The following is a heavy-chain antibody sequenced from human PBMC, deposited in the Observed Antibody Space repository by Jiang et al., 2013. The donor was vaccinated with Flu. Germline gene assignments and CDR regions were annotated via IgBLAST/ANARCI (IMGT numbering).Heavy chain of an antibody. Sequence: VQLVESGGALVQPGGSLRLSCAASGFTFSNYWMHWVRQAPGKGLVWVSRMRGDGKKIHYADSVEGRFTISRDNAKNTLYLQMNSLRAEDTAVYYCARDHYGYNSLDSWGQGTLVTVSS. CDR1: GFTFSNYW. CDR3: ARDHYGYNSLDS. J-gene: IGHJ5*01. CDR2: MRGDGKKI. V-gene: IGHV3-74*01. D-gene: IGHD3-16*01.